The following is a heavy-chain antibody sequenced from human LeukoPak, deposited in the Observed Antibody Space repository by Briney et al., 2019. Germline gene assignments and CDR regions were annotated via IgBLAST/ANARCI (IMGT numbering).Heavy chain of an antibody. V-gene: IGHV5-10-1*01. CDR1: GYSFTSYR. J-gene: IGHJ3*02. Sequence: GESLKISCKGSGYSFTSYRISWVRQMPGKGLELMGRIDPSDSYTNYSPSFQGHVTISADKSISTAYLQWSSLKASDTAMYYCARSLGSGYYYDAFDIWGQGTMVTVSS. CDR3: ARSLGSGYYYDAFDI. CDR2: IDPSDSYT. D-gene: IGHD3-22*01.